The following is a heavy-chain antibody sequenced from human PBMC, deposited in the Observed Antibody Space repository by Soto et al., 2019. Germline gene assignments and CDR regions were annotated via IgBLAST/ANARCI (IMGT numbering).Heavy chain of an antibody. Sequence: QVQLQQWGAGLLKPSETLSLTCAVSGGSFSGYYWSWIRQPPGKGLEWIGEINHSGSTNDNPSLKSRVTISVDTSKNQFSLKLSSVTAADTAVYYSARGRKGGIAVAGSHYWGQGTLVTVSS. CDR2: INHSGST. CDR3: ARGRKGGIAVAGSHY. D-gene: IGHD6-19*01. J-gene: IGHJ4*02. V-gene: IGHV4-34*01. CDR1: GGSFSGYY.